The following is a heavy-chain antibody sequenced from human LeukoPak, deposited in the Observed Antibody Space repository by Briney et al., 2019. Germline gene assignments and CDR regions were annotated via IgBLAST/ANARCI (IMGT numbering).Heavy chain of an antibody. CDR1: GGSISSSSYY. V-gene: IGHV4-39*07. D-gene: IGHD3-16*01. J-gene: IGHJ4*02. CDR2: IYYSGST. CDR3: ARGNTWGSPSYYFDY. Sequence: PSETLSLTCTVSGGSISSSSYYWGWIRQPPGKGLEWIGSIYYSGSTYYNPSLKSRVTISVDTSKNQFSLKLSSVTAADTAVYYCARGNTWGSPSYYFDYWGQGTLVTVSS.